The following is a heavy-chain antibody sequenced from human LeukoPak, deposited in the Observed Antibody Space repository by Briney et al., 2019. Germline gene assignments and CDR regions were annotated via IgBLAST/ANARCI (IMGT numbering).Heavy chain of an antibody. CDR1: GYTFTGYY. CDR3: ARDPDIVVVVAATRLWLDP. V-gene: IGHV1-2*02. CDR2: INPNSGGT. D-gene: IGHD2-15*01. Sequence: ASVKVSYKASGYTFTGYYMHWVRQAPGQGLEWMGWINPNSGGTNYAQKFQGRVTMTRDTSISTAYMELSRLRSDDTAAYYCARDPDIVVVVAATRLWLDPWGQGTLVTVSS. J-gene: IGHJ5*02.